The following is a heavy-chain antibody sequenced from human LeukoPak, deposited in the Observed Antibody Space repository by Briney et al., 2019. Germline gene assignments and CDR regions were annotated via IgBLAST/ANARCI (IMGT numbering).Heavy chain of an antibody. J-gene: IGHJ3*02. CDR1: GFTVSSNY. Sequence: GGSLRLSCAASGFTVSSNYMSWVRQAPGKGLEWVSVIYSGGSTYYADSVKGRFTISRHNSKNTLYLQMNSLRAEDTAVYYCARQGYDFWSGYPDAFDIWGQGTMVTVSS. V-gene: IGHV3-53*04. D-gene: IGHD3-3*01. CDR2: IYSGGST. CDR3: ARQGYDFWSGYPDAFDI.